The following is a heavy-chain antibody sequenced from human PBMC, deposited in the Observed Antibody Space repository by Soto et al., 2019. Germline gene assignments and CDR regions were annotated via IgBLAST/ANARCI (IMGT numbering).Heavy chain of an antibody. J-gene: IGHJ6*02. CDR2: IHPSDSYT. CDR1: GYIFTIYW. Sequence: PVVSLESAFKGSGYIFTIYWISWLRQMPGKGLEWMGRIHPSDSYTNYSPSFQGHVTISADKSISTAYLQWSSLKASDTDMYYCARKQKEYYYYGMDVWGQGTTVTVSS. V-gene: IGHV5-10-1*01. CDR3: ARKQKEYYYYGMDV.